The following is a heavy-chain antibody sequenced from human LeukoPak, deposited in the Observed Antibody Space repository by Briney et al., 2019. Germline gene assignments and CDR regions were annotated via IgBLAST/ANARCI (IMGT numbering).Heavy chain of an antibody. Sequence: SETLFLTCAVYGGSFSGYYWSWIRQPPRKGLEWIGEINHSGSTNYNPSLKSRVTISVDTSKNQFSLKLSSVTAADTAVYYCARARRADCSGGSCTWYFDYWGQGTLVTVSS. CDR3: ARARRADCSGGSCTWYFDY. J-gene: IGHJ4*02. CDR2: INHSGST. CDR1: GGSFSGYY. D-gene: IGHD2-15*01. V-gene: IGHV4-34*01.